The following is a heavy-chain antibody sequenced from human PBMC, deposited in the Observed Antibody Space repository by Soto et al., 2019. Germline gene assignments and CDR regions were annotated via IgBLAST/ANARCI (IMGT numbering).Heavy chain of an antibody. Sequence: EVQLVESGGGLVQPGGSLRLSCAASGFTFSSYEFHWVRQAPGKGLEWVSYISGDSSTTNYADSVKGRFTVSRINAQNSLFLHMDGLRVEDTAVYFCARDFLPGNGGDCFDYWGRGTLVTVSS. CDR2: ISGDSSTT. CDR3: ARDFLPGNGGDCFDY. V-gene: IGHV3-48*03. CDR1: GFTFSSYE. J-gene: IGHJ4*02. D-gene: IGHD2-21*01.